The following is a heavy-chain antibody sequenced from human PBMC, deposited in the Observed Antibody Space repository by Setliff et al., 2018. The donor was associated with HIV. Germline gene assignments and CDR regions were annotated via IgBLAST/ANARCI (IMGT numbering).Heavy chain of an antibody. J-gene: IGHJ4*02. CDR3: TRDLLVATIKGTN. CDR2: INPNTGGT. Sequence: ASVKVSCKASEYRFIGYYIHWVRQAPGQGLEWMGWINPNTGGTNYAQKFQGRVTMTRDTSISTAYMELTRLRSGDTAVYYCTRDLLVATIKGTNWGQGTLVTVSS. V-gene: IGHV1-2*02. D-gene: IGHD5-12*01. CDR1: EYRFIGYY.